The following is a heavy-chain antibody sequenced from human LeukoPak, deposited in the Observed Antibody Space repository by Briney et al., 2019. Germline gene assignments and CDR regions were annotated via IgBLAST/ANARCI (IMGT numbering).Heavy chain of an antibody. V-gene: IGHV4-39*01. Sequence: SETLSLTCTVSGGSISSSSYYWGWIRKPPGKGLEWIGSIYYSGSPYYNPSLNSRVTISVDTSKNQYSLKLSSVTAADTAVYYCARHTRWFDPWGQGTLVTVSS. CDR3: ARHTRWFDP. CDR2: IYYSGSP. CDR1: GGSISSSSYY. J-gene: IGHJ5*02.